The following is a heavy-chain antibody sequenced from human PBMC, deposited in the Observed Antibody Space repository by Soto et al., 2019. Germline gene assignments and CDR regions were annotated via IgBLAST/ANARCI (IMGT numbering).Heavy chain of an antibody. D-gene: IGHD4-17*01. J-gene: IGHJ6*02. V-gene: IGHV1-69*01. CDR3: PSVTPYGDSDYYYYGMDV. CDR1: GGTFSSYA. CDR2: IIPIFGTA. Sequence: QVQLVQSGAEVKKPGSSVKVSCKASGGTFSSYAISWVRQAPGQGLEWMGGIIPIFGTANYAQKFQGRVTITADESTSTAYMELSSLRSEDTAVYYCPSVTPYGDSDYYYYGMDVWGQGTTVTVSS.